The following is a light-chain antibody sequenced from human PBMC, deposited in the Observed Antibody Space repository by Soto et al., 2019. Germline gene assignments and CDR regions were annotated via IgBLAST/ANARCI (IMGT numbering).Light chain of an antibody. Sequence: DRQRTESASTLSASVGDSVTITCRASQSISSWLAWYQQKPGKAPKLLIYDASSLESGVPSRFSGSGAGTEFTLTIGSLQPDVIGSYYCQQYNSYSWTFGQGTKVDIK. CDR1: QSISSW. J-gene: IGKJ1*01. V-gene: IGKV1-5*01. CDR2: DAS. CDR3: QQYNSYSWT.